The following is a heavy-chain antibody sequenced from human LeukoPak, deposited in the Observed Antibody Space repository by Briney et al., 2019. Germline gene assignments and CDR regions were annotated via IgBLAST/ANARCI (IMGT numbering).Heavy chain of an antibody. V-gene: IGHV1-69*05. Sequence: ASVKVSCKASRGTLSNDGINWVRQAPGQGCEWMGGIVPLFGSPNYAQKFQGRVTFTTDEPRTTAYMEVRSLRFDDTAVYFCVRGVRNYGLDCYYYIDVWGKATSVTVSS. CDR2: IVPLFGSP. D-gene: IGHD3-10*01. J-gene: IGHJ6*03. CDR3: VRGVRNYGLDCYYYIDV. CDR1: RGTLSNDG.